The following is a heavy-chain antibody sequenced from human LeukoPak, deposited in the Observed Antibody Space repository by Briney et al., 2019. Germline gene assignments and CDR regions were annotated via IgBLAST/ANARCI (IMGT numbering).Heavy chain of an antibody. D-gene: IGHD3-22*01. CDR3: ARDRGWRSSGYYLYYFDF. J-gene: IGHJ4*02. Sequence: PGGSLRLSCAASGFTFSSFAMSWVRQAPGKGLEWVSAISGSGGSTYYADSVKGRFTISRDNSKNTLYLQMNSLRAEDTAVYYCARDRGWRSSGYYLYYFDFWGQGTLVTVSS. V-gene: IGHV3-23*01. CDR2: ISGSGGST. CDR1: GFTFSSFA.